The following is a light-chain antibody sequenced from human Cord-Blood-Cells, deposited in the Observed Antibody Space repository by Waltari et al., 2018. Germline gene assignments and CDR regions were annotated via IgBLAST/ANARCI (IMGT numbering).Light chain of an antibody. V-gene: IGLV3-21*04. CDR1: NIGSKS. Sequence: SYVLTQPPSVSVAPGKTARITCGGNNIGSKSVHWYQQKPGQAPVLVIYYDSDRPSGMPERFSGSDSGNPATLTISRVEAGDEADYYCQVWDSSSDHVVFGGGTKLTVL. J-gene: IGLJ2*01. CDR2: YDS. CDR3: QVWDSSSDHVV.